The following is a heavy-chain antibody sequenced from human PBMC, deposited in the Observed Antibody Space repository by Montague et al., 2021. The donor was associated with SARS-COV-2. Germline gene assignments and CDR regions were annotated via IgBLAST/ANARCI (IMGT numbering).Heavy chain of an antibody. Sequence: SETLSLTCAVYGGSFSDYNWTWIRQSPGKGLEWIGHISHSGSTNYNPSLKSRVTISVDTSKNQFSLKLTSVTVADTAVYYCTRGAPVYWGQGALVTVSS. CDR2: ISHSGST. J-gene: IGHJ4*02. CDR3: TRGAPVY. CDR1: GGSFSDYN. V-gene: IGHV4-34*01.